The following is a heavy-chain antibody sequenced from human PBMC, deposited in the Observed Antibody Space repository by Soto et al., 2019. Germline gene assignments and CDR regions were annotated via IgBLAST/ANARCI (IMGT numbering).Heavy chain of an antibody. Sequence: GGSLRLSCAASGCTFRSYAMSWVRQAPGKGLAWVSMISCLGDTTYYAYSVKVRCTISIDNADNSLHLHMHSLIVDDTALYYCVRGGAALPXWGQGAWVTVSX. CDR3: VRGGAALPX. CDR1: GCTFRSYA. CDR2: ISCLGDTT. V-gene: IGHV3-23*01. J-gene: IGHJ5*02. D-gene: IGHD3-16*01.